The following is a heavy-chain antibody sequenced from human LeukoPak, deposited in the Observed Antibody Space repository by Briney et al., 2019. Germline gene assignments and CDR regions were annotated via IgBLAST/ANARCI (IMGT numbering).Heavy chain of an antibody. D-gene: IGHD6-19*01. CDR2: MNPKSGNT. J-gene: IGHJ5*02. CDR1: GYTFTTFD. Sequence: EASVKVSCKASGYTFTTFDINWVRQASGQGLEWVGWMNPKSGNTGYAQKFRGRVSMTRDTSISTAYMELSSLTSEDTAVYYCARDSGRENDEGFWFDPWGQGTLVTVSS. CDR3: ARDSGRENDEGFWFDP. V-gene: IGHV1-8*01.